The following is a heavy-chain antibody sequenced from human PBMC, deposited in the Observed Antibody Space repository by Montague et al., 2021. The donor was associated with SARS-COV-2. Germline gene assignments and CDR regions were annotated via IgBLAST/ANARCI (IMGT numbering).Heavy chain of an antibody. CDR1: GGSFSGYY. D-gene: IGHD2-2*01. J-gene: IGHJ6*02. CDR2: INHSGST. CDR3: TREGYQVLWSDYYYYGMDV. Sequence: SETLSPTRAVYGGSFSGYYWSWIRQPPGKGLEWIGEINHSGSTNYNPSLKSRVTISVDTSKNQFSLKLSSVTAADTAVYYCTREGYQVLWSDYYYYGMDVWGQGTTVTVSS. V-gene: IGHV4-34*01.